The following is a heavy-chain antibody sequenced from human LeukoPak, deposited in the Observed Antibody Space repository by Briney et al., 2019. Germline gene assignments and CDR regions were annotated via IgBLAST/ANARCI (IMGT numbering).Heavy chain of an antibody. Sequence: SETLSLTCTVSGGSITTHWWSWIRQPPGKGLEWIAYMFYTGSTNYNPSLKCRVTISVDTSKNQVSLKLSSVTAADTAVYYCTRHSSIAGGRLSGYWLDPWGQGTLVTVSS. CDR2: MFYTGST. V-gene: IGHV4-59*08. J-gene: IGHJ5*02. CDR1: GGSITTHW. D-gene: IGHD3-16*01. CDR3: TRHSSIAGGRLSGYWLDP.